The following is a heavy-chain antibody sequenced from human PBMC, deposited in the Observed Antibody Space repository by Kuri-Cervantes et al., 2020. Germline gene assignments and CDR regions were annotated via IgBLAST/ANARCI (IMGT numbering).Heavy chain of an antibody. Sequence: GSLRLSCAVYGGSFSGYYWSWVRQPPGKGLEWIGEISHSGSTNYNPSLKSRVTISLDTYKNQFSLKLTSVTAADTAVYYCARGNPSRVYYYYYMDVWGKGTTVTVSS. CDR3: ARGNPSRVYYYYYMDV. CDR2: ISHSGST. CDR1: GGSFSGYY. V-gene: IGHV4-34*01. D-gene: IGHD6-13*01. J-gene: IGHJ6*03.